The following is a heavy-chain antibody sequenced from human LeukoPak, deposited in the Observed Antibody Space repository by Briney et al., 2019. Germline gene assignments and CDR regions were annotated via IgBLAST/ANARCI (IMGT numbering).Heavy chain of an antibody. CDR2: INPNSGGT. CDR1: GYTFTGYY. J-gene: IGHJ4*02. D-gene: IGHD6-19*01. Sequence: ASVKVSCKASGYTFTGYYMHWVRQAPGQGLEWMGWINPNSGGTNYAQKLQGRVTMTTDTSTSTAYMELRSLRSDDTAVYYCARDLYSSGWTREPFDYWGQGTLVTVSS. V-gene: IGHV1-2*02. CDR3: ARDLYSSGWTREPFDY.